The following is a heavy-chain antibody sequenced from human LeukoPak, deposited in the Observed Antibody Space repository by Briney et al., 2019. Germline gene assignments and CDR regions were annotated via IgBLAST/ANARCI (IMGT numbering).Heavy chain of an antibody. D-gene: IGHD2-8*01. CDR2: MNPNSGNT. J-gene: IGHJ4*02. V-gene: IGHV1-8*02. CDR1: GYTFTSYG. CDR3: ARKGVSDY. Sequence: SVKVSCKASGYTFTSYGIGWVRQAPGQGLEWMGWMNPNSGNTGYAQKFQGRVTMTRDTSISTAYMELTSLRSEDTAVYYCARKGVSDYWGQGTLVTVSS.